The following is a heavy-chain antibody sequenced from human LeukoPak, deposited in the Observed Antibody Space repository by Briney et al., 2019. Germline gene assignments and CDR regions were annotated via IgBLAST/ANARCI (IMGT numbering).Heavy chain of an antibody. D-gene: IGHD2-15*01. Sequence: KTSETLSLTCAVYGGSFSGYYWSWIRQPPGKGLEWIGEINHSGSTNYNPSLKSRVTISVDTSKNQFSLKLSSVTAADSAVYSCARAPKYCNDGTCYSGYFDYWSQGTQVTVSS. CDR3: ARAPKYCNDGTCYSGYFDY. CDR2: INHSGST. CDR1: GGSFSGYY. V-gene: IGHV4-34*01. J-gene: IGHJ4*02.